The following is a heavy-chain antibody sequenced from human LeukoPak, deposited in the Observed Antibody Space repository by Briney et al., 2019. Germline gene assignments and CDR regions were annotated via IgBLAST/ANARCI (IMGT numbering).Heavy chain of an antibody. V-gene: IGHV5-51*01. CDR1: GSSFTSYW. J-gene: IGHJ4*02. CDR3: ARPEMANTGVDY. Sequence: GESLQISCKGSGSSFTSYWIGWVRQLPGKGLEWMGIIYPGDSDTRYSPSFQGQVTISADKSISTASLQWSSLKASDTAMYYCARPEMANTGVDYWGQGTLVTVSS. CDR2: IYPGDSDT. D-gene: IGHD5-24*01.